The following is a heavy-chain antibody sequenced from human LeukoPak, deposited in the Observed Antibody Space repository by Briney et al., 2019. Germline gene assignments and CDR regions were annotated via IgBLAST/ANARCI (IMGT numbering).Heavy chain of an antibody. V-gene: IGHV1-8*02. Sequence: ASVTVSCKASGGTFSSYAISWVRHATGQGLEWMGWMSPNSGDTGYAQNFQGRVTMTRDTSISTAYMELTSLRSEDTAIYYCARGPPNWGFDFWGQGALVTVSS. CDR3: ARGPPNWGFDF. J-gene: IGHJ4*02. CDR1: GGTFSSYA. D-gene: IGHD7-27*01. CDR2: MSPNSGDT.